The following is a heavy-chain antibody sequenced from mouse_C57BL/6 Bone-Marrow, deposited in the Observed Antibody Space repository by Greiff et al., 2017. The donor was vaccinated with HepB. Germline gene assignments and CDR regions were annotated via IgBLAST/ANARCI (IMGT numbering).Heavy chain of an antibody. CDR2: ISYSGST. D-gene: IGHD1-1*01. CDR3: ARSDYYGSSYWYFDV. CDR1: GYSITSDY. J-gene: IGHJ1*03. V-gene: IGHV3-8*01. Sequence: EVQGVESGPGLAKPSQTLSLTCSVTGYSITSDYWNWIRKFPGNKLEYMGYISYSGSTYYNPSLKSRISITRDTSKNQYYLQLNSVTTEDTATYYCARSDYYGSSYWYFDVWGTGTTVTVSS.